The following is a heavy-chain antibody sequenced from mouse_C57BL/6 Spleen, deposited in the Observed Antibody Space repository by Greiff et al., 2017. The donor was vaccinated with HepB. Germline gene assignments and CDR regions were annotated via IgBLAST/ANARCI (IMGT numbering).Heavy chain of an antibody. D-gene: IGHD1-3*01. Sequence: EVMLVESGGDLVKPGGSLKLSCAASGFTFSSYGMSWVRQTPDKRLEWVATISSGGSYTYYPDSVKGRFTISRDNAKNTLYLQMSSLKSEDTAMYYGARHERLITGDWYFDVWGTGTTVTVSS. J-gene: IGHJ1*03. V-gene: IGHV5-6*01. CDR2: ISSGGSYT. CDR3: ARHERLITGDWYFDV. CDR1: GFTFSSYG.